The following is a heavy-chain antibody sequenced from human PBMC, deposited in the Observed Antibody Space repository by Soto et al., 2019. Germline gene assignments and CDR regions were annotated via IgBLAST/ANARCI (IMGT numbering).Heavy chain of an antibody. D-gene: IGHD2-2*01. CDR3: ARDSRGLVVPAAMTLDY. V-gene: IGHV1-2*04. CDR1: GYTFTGYY. J-gene: IGHJ4*02. CDR2: INPNSGGT. Sequence: ASVKVSCKASGYTFTGYYMHWVRQAPGQGLEWMGWINPNSGGTNYAQKFQGWVTMTRDTSISTAYMELSRLRSDDTAVYYCARDSRGLVVPAAMTLDYWGQGTLVTVSS.